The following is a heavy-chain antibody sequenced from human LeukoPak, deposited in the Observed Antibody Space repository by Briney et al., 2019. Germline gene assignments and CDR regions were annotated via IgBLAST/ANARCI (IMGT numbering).Heavy chain of an antibody. D-gene: IGHD2-2*01. CDR1: RFTFSNYA. CDR2: ISSDGGHK. Sequence: GKSLRLSCAAFRFTFSNYAMHWVRQAPGKGLEWVAVISSDGGHKYYADSVKGRFSISRDSSKKTLYLQLSGLRVEDTAVYYCARDPGYCTSHSCTTYFYYCGQGTLVTVSS. CDR3: ARDPGYCTSHSCTTYFYY. J-gene: IGHJ4*02. V-gene: IGHV3-30*04.